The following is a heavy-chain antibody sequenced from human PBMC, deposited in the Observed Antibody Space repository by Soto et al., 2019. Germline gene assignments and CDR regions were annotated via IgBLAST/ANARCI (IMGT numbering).Heavy chain of an antibody. V-gene: IGHV1-18*01. CDR1: GYTFTSYG. Sequence: GASVKVSCKASGYTFTSYGISWVRQAPGQGLEWMGWISAYNGNTKYAQKLQGRVTTTTDTSTSTAYMELRSLRSDDTAVYYCAIDLGESYYAPVDYWGQGTLVTVAS. J-gene: IGHJ4*02. CDR3: AIDLGESYYAPVDY. CDR2: ISAYNGNT. D-gene: IGHD1-26*01.